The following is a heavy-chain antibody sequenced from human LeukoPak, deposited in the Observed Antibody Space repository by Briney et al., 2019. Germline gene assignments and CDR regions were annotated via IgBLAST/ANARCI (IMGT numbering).Heavy chain of an antibody. CDR1: GYTFTSYD. D-gene: IGHD6-13*01. V-gene: IGHV1-8*02. CDR3: ARPEYSSSWYYFDY. J-gene: IGHJ4*02. Sequence: ASVKVSCKASGYTFTSYDINWVRQATGQGLEWMGWMNPNSGNTGYAQKFQGRVTMTRDTSTSTVYMELSSLRSEDTAVYYCARPEYSSSWYYFDYWGQGTLVTVSS. CDR2: MNPNSGNT.